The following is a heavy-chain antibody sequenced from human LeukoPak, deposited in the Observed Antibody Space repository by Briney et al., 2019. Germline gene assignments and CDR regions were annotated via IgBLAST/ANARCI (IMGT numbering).Heavy chain of an antibody. Sequence: GGSLRLSCAASGFTFSSYEMNWVRQAPGKGLEWVSYISSSGSTIYYADSVKGRYTISRDNAKNSLYLQMNSLRAEDTAVYYCATPEDTAMVNWGQGTLVTVSS. D-gene: IGHD5-18*01. CDR2: ISSSGSTI. CDR3: ATPEDTAMVN. V-gene: IGHV3-48*03. CDR1: GFTFSSYE. J-gene: IGHJ4*02.